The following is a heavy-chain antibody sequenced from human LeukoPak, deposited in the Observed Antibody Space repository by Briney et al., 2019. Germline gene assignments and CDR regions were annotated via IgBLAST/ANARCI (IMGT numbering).Heavy chain of an antibody. D-gene: IGHD1-26*01. J-gene: IGHJ4*02. V-gene: IGHV3-30*03. CDR2: ISYDGSDK. CDR1: GFTFNSYD. Sequence: PGGSLRLSCAAPGFTFNSYDMHWVRQAPGKGLEWVAVISYDGSDKHYADSVKGRFTISRDNSKNTLFLQMNSLRPEDTAVYSCADSGSYSLYWGQGTLVTVSS. CDR3: ADSGSYSLY.